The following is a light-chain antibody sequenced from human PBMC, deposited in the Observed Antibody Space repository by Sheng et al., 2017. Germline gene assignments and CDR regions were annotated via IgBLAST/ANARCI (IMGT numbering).Light chain of an antibody. CDR1: QSISSW. Sequence: DIRLTQSPSTLSASVGDRVTVTCRASQSISSWLAWYQQKPGKAPKLLIYKASTLETGVPSRFSGSGSGTEFTLTISSLQPDDFATYYCQQYSIYSWTFGQGTQGGNQT. V-gene: IGKV1-5*03. J-gene: IGKJ1*01. CDR3: QQYSIYSWT. CDR2: KAS.